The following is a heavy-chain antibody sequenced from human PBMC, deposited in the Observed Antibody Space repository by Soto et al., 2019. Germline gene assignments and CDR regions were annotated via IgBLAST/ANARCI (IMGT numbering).Heavy chain of an antibody. CDR2: FYPGDSTS. D-gene: IGHD2-15*01. V-gene: IGHV5-51*01. J-gene: IGHJ3*02. Sequence: VESLKISCKTSGYSFISYWVAWVRQLPGKGLEWMGTFYPGDSTSTYSPSFQGQVTISVDKSISTAYLQLSSLKASDTAMYYCARIIGYCRNNDCSWTFDIWGQGTMVTVSS. CDR1: GYSFISYW. CDR3: ARIIGYCRNNDCSWTFDI.